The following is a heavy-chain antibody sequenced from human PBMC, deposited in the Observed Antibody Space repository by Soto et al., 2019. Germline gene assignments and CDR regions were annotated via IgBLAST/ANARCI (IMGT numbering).Heavy chain of an antibody. CDR1: RFTFRDAW. Sequence: EGQLVESGGDLVKPGGSLRLSCAASRFTFRDAWMSWVRQAPGKGLEWVGRIKREIDGGTTDYAAPVKGRFTISRDDSENTLYLQMNNLSTEDTAVYYCTTGLSNGYSNFDFWGRGTLVTVSS. CDR3: TTGLSNGYSNFDF. J-gene: IGHJ4*02. V-gene: IGHV3-15*01. D-gene: IGHD3-22*01. CDR2: IKREIDGGTT.